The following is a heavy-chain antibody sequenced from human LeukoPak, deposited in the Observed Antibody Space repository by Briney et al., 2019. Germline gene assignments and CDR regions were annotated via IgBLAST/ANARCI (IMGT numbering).Heavy chain of an antibody. J-gene: IGHJ3*02. Sequence: GASVKVSCKASGYTFTGYYMHWVRQAPGQGLEWMGWISLYNGNTDYTQKLQGRVTMTTDTSTSTAYMELRSLRSDDTAVYYCARAGDAFDIWGQGTMVTVSS. D-gene: IGHD7-27*01. CDR3: ARAGDAFDI. CDR2: ISLYNGNT. CDR1: GYTFTGYY. V-gene: IGHV1-18*04.